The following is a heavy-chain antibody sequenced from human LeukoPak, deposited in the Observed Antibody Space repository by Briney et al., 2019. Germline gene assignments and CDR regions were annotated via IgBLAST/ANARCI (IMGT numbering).Heavy chain of an antibody. V-gene: IGHV4-39*01. CDR3: ARHHHNGGFDY. Sequence: PSETLSLTCTVSGGSISISSYYWAWLRQPPGKGLEWIGSIYYSGNTYYNAPLKGRVTISVDTSKNQFSLKLSSVTAADTALFYRARHHHNGGFDYWGQGTLVTVSS. CDR1: GGSISISSYY. CDR2: IYYSGNT. D-gene: IGHD1-14*01. J-gene: IGHJ4*02.